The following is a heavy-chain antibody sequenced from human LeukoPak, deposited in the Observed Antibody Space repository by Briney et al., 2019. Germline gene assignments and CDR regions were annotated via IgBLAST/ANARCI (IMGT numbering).Heavy chain of an antibody. CDR2: INHSGST. CDR3: ARRLGDIVVVPAALRGSFDI. J-gene: IGHJ3*02. D-gene: IGHD2-2*01. CDR1: GGSISSYY. Sequence: SETLSLTCTVSGGSISSYYWSWIRQPPGKGLEWIGEINHSGSTNYNPSLKSRVTISVDTSKNQFSLKLSSVTAADTAVYYCARRLGDIVVVPAALRGSFDIWGQGTMVTVSS. V-gene: IGHV4-34*01.